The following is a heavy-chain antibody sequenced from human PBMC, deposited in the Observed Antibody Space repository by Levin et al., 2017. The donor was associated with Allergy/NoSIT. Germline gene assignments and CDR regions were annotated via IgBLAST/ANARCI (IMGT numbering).Heavy chain of an antibody. D-gene: IGHD3-10*01. CDR2: ISYDGSNK. Sequence: LSLTCAASGFTFSSYGMHWVRQAPGKGLEWVAVISYDGSNKYYADSVKGRFTISRDNSKNTLYLQMNSLRAEDTAVYYCAKCLESEWFGEWGLDYWGQGTLVTVSS. CDR3: AKCLESEWFGEWGLDY. CDR1: GFTFSSYG. V-gene: IGHV3-30*18. J-gene: IGHJ4*02.